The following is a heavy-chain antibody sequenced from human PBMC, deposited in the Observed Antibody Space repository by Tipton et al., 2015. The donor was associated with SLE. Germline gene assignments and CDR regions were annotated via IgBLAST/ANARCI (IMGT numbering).Heavy chain of an antibody. D-gene: IGHD6-13*01. CDR2: IYSSGTT. V-gene: IGHV4-4*07. J-gene: IGHJ4*02. CDR1: GGSINGYF. CDR3: AGAVGAAAGMRDY. Sequence: TLSLTCTVSGGSINGYFWSWIRQSAGKGLEWIGRIYSSGTTNYNPSLKSRVTMSVDTSKNQFSLKVTSVTAADTAVYYCAGAVGAAAGMRDYWGQGTLVTVSS.